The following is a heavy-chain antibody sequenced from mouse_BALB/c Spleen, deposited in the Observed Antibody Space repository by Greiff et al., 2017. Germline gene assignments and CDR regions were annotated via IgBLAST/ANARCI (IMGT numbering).Heavy chain of an antibody. Sequence: VKLQESGPGLVAPSQSLSITCTVSGFSLTSYGVHWVRQPPGKGLEWLGVIWAGGSTNYNSALMSRLSISKDNSKSQVFLKMNSLQTDDTAMYYCARDPGGYDVRFAYWGQGTLVTVSA. CDR2: IWAGGST. CDR3: ARDPGGYDVRFAY. V-gene: IGHV2-9*02. D-gene: IGHD2-2*01. CDR1: GFSLTSYG. J-gene: IGHJ3*01.